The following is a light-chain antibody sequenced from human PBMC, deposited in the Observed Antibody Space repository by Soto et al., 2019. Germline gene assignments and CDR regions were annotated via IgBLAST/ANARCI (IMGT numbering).Light chain of an antibody. CDR1: QGISNY. V-gene: IGKV1-27*01. CDR2: AAS. J-gene: IGKJ1*01. CDR3: QNYNSGPRT. Sequence: DIQMTQSPSSLSASVGDRVTITCRASQGISNYLAWYQQKPGKVPKLLIYAASTLQSGVPSRFSGSGSGTEFTLTISSLQPDDVSTYYCQNYNSGPRTFGQGTKVAIK.